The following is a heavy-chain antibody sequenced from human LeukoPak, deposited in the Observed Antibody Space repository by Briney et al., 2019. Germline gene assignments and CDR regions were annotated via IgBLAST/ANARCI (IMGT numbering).Heavy chain of an antibody. V-gene: IGHV4-4*02. Sequence: PSEALSLTCAVSGGSISSSNWWSWVRQPPGKGLEWIGEIYHSGSTNYNPSLKSRVTISVDKSKNQFSLKLSSVTAADTAVYYCARERLLLYPDWFDPWGQGTLVTVSS. D-gene: IGHD2-2*02. J-gene: IGHJ5*02. CDR2: IYHSGST. CDR1: GGSISSSNW. CDR3: ARERLLLYPDWFDP.